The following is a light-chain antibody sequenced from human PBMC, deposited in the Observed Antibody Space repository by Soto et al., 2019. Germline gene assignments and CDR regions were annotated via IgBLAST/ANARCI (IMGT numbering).Light chain of an antibody. CDR2: SSN. J-gene: IGLJ1*01. V-gene: IGLV1-44*01. Sequence: QLVLTQPPSASGTPGQRVTISCSGSNSNIGSNTVNWYHQLPGTAPKLLIYSSNQRPSGVPDRFSGSKSGTSASLAISGLQSEDEADYYCASWDDSLNGPNYVFGTGTKLTVL. CDR1: NSNIGSNT. CDR3: ASWDDSLNGPNYV.